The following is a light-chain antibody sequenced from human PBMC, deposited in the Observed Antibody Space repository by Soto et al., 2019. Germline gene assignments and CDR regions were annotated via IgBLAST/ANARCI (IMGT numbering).Light chain of an antibody. J-gene: IGLJ2*01. V-gene: IGLV1-40*01. CDR3: QSYDSSLSGSGV. CDR1: NSNIGTGYD. Sequence: QSALTQPPSVSGAPGQRVTISCTGNNSNIGTGYDVHWYQQLPGTAPKLLIYGNSNRPSGVPDRFSGSKSGTSASLAITGLQADDEAEYYCQSYDSSLSGSGVFGGGTKLTVL. CDR2: GNS.